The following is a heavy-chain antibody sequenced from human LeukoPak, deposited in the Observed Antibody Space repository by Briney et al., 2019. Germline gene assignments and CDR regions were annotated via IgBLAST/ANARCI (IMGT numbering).Heavy chain of an antibody. CDR1: RFGFSSYC. J-gene: IGHJ5*02. D-gene: IGHD5-18*01. V-gene: IGHV3-7*01. CDR2: IKEDGSDK. Sequence: GGSLRLFCAASRFGFSSYCMAWVRQAPGKGLEWVANIKEDGSDKYCVDSVKGRFTISRDNAKNSLYLQMNSLRAEDTAVYYCARDMGYICGDTWGQGTLVTVSS. CDR3: ARDMGYICGDT.